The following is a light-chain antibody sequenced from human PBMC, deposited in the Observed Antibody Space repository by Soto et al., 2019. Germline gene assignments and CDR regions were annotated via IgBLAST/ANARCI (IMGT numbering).Light chain of an antibody. J-gene: IGKJ1*01. Sequence: DIQMTQSPSTLSASVGDRVTITCRASQTISRWLAWYQQKPGKAPKLLIYKASTLENGVPSRFSGSGSGTDFTLKISRVEAEDVGVYYCMQALQTRPFGQGSNV. CDR1: QTISRW. CDR2: KAS. CDR3: MQALQTRP. V-gene: IGKV1-5*03.